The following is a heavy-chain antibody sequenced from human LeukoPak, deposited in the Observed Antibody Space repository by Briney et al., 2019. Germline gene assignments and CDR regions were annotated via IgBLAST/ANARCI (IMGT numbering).Heavy chain of an antibody. CDR1: GGTFSSYA. Sequence: SVKVSCKASGGTFSSYAISWVRQAPGQGLEWMGGIIPIFGTANYAQKFQGRVTITTDESTSTAYMELSSLRSEDTDVYCCRRGDWELPYYFDYWGQGTLVTVSS. J-gene: IGHJ4*02. CDR3: RRGDWELPYYFDY. V-gene: IGHV1-69*05. D-gene: IGHD3-10*01. CDR2: IIPIFGTA.